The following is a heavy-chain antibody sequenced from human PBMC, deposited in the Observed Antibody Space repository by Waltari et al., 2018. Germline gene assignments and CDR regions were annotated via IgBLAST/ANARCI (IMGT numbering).Heavy chain of an antibody. D-gene: IGHD2-15*01. CDR2: INPNSGGT. CDR3: ARYVVVAAKDAFDI. CDR1: GYTFTGYY. Sequence: QVQLVQSGAEVTKPGASVKVSCKASGYTFTGYYMHWVRPAPGQGLEWMGWINPNSGGTNYAQKFQGRVTMTRDTSISTAYMELSRLRSDDTAVYYCARYVVVAAKDAFDIWGQGTMVTVSS. J-gene: IGHJ3*02. V-gene: IGHV1-2*02.